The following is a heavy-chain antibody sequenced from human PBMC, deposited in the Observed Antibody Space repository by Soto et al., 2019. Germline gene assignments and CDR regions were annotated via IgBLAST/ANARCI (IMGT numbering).Heavy chain of an antibody. CDR1: GYTFTSYG. Sequence: QVQLVQSGAEVKKPGASVKVSCKASGYTFTSYGISWVRQAPGQGLEWRGWISAYNGNTNYAQKLEGRVTMTTDTSTSTAYMELRSLRSDDTAVYYCAAITMVRGVRNVREYWGQGTRVTVSS. CDR2: ISAYNGNT. D-gene: IGHD3-10*01. V-gene: IGHV1-18*01. J-gene: IGHJ4*02. CDR3: AAITMVRGVRNVREY.